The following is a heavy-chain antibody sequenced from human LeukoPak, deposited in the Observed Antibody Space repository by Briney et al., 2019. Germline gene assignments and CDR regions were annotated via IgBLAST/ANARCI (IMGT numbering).Heavy chain of an antibody. CDR2: IKSKSDGGTT. CDR1: GFTFTDAW. CDR3: TTDDYYDSSGYHTLGDY. V-gene: IGHV3-15*01. D-gene: IGHD3-22*01. J-gene: IGHJ4*02. Sequence: GGSLRLSCVAAGFTFTDAWMNWVRQVPGKGLEWVGRIKSKSDGGTTDYTAPVKGRFTISRDDSKNTLYLQMNSLKTEDTAVYYCTTDDYYDSSGYHTLGDYWGQGTLVTVSS.